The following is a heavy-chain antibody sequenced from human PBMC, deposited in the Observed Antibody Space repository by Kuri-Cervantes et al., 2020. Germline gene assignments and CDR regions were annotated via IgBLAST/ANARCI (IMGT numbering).Heavy chain of an antibody. Sequence: ASVKVSCKASGYTFTGYYMHWVRQAPGQGLEWMGWINPNSGGTNYAQKFRGRVTMTRDTSISTAYMELSRLRSDDTVVHYCAKGSSWSIDYWGQGTLVTVSS. V-gene: IGHV1-2*02. CDR2: INPNSGGT. CDR3: AKGSSWSIDY. J-gene: IGHJ4*02. CDR1: GYTFTGYY. D-gene: IGHD6-13*01.